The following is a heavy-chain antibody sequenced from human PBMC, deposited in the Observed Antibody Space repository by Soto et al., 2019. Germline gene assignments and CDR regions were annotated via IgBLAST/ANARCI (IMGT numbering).Heavy chain of an antibody. CDR3: ARDLRFSSTNYFDF. CDR2: IDGSSDYT. D-gene: IGHD2-8*01. J-gene: IGHJ4*02. CDR1: GFLFTDYY. Sequence: GSLRLSCTASGFLFTDYYMSWIRQPPGKGLEWLAYIDGSSDYTNSADSVKGRFTISRDNAKNSVFLQMNNLRADDTAVYYCARDLRFSSTNYFDFWGRGTLVTVSS. V-gene: IGHV3-11*06.